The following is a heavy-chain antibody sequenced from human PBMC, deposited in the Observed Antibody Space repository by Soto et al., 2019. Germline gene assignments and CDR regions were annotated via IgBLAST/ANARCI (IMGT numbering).Heavy chain of an antibody. CDR3: ARGPAYINGWRTFDL. CDR2: TYYNGDP. V-gene: IGHV4-61*08. Sequence: VLLQESGPRLLRPSETLSLTCTVSDDSFRGAEYYWSWIRQRLGKGPEWSGYTYYNGDPKYNHALRSRVTMSEDTSNTQFSLRLSSVTAADTAVYFCARGPAYINGWRTFDLWGRGILVTVSS. CDR1: DDSFRGAEYY. J-gene: IGHJ4*02. D-gene: IGHD6-19*01.